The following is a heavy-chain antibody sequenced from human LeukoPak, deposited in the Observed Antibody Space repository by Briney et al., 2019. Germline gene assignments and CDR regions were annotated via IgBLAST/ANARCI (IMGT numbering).Heavy chain of an antibody. Sequence: PGGSLRLSCSASGFTFSNYAMHWVRQAPRKGLEYVSSISSNGGSTYYADSVKGRFTISRDNSKNTLYLQMSSLRAEDTAVYYCVSPSYGSGSYELDYWGQGTLVTVSS. CDR2: ISSNGGST. J-gene: IGHJ4*02. D-gene: IGHD3-10*01. V-gene: IGHV3-64D*06. CDR1: GFTFSNYA. CDR3: VSPSYGSGSYELDY.